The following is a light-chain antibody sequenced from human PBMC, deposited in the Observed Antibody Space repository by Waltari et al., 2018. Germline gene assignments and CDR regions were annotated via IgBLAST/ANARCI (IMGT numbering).Light chain of an antibody. V-gene: IGLV1-47*01. J-gene: IGLJ2*01. CDR2: KNN. CDR1: SPNIGSNY. Sequence: QSVLTQPPSASGTPGQRVIISCSGSSPNIGSNYVYWDQQVPGTAPKLLIYKNNQRPAGVPDGCSGSKSGTSASLAISGRRSEDEADYYCAAWDDSLSGHVVFGGGTKLTAL. CDR3: AAWDDSLSGHVV.